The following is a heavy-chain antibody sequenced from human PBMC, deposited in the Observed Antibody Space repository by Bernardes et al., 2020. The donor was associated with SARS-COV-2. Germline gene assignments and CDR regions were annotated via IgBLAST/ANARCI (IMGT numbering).Heavy chain of an antibody. J-gene: IGHJ4*02. D-gene: IGHD3-22*01. V-gene: IGHV3-30*18. CDR1: GFTFRNYG. Sequence: GGSLRLSCAASGFTFRNYGMHWVRQAPGKGLEWVAVISYDGSEEYYADSVKGRFTISRDNSKNTLSLQMNSLRAADTAVYYCANGYYYDSSGYLWGQGTLVTVSS. CDR2: ISYDGSEE. CDR3: ANGYYYDSSGYL.